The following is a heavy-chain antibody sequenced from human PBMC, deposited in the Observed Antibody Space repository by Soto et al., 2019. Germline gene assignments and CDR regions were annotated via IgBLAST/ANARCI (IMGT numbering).Heavy chain of an antibody. CDR1: GGSIGSYY. J-gene: IGHJ4*02. D-gene: IGHD6-19*01. CDR2: IYFSGST. CDR3: AREDSSGWYY. V-gene: IGHV4-59*01. Sequence: LSLTCTVSGGSIGSYYWSWIRQPPGRGLEWIGCIYFSGSTNYNPSLKSRVIISLDTSKNQFSLKLRSVTAADTAVYYCAREDSSGWYYWGQGSLVTVSS.